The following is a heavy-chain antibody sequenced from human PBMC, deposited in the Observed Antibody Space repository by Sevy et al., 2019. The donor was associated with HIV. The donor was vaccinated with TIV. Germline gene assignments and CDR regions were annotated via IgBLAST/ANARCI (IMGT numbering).Heavy chain of an antibody. V-gene: IGHV4-61*01. J-gene: IGHJ6*02. CDR1: GGSVSSGSYY. D-gene: IGHD3-22*01. CDR2: IYYSGST. Sequence: SETLSLTCTVSGGSVSSGSYYWSWIRQPPGKGLEWIGYIYYSGSTTYNPSLKSRVTISVDTSKNQFSLKLSFVTAADTAVYYCARDRYYYDSSGYHYYYGMDVWGQGTTVTVSS. CDR3: ARDRYYYDSSGYHYYYGMDV.